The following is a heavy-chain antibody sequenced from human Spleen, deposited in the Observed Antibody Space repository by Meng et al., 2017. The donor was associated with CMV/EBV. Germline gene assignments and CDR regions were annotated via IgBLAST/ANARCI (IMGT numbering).Heavy chain of an antibody. J-gene: IGHJ6*02. Sequence: SLKISCAASGFTFDDYAMHWVRQAPGKGLEWVSGISWTSGSIGYADSVRGRFTISRDNAKNSLYLQMNSLRAEDTAVYYCARVSCSSTSCYPAEYGMDVWGQGTTVTVSS. CDR1: GFTFDDYA. V-gene: IGHV3-9*01. CDR2: ISWTSGSI. D-gene: IGHD2-2*01. CDR3: ARVSCSSTSCYPAEYGMDV.